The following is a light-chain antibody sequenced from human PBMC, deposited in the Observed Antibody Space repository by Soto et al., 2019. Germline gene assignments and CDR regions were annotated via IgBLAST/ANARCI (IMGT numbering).Light chain of an antibody. CDR3: MQGSYWPWT. V-gene: IGKV2-30*01. CDR1: QSLEYSDGKTY. J-gene: IGKJ1*01. Sequence: DAVLTQSPLSLPATPGQPASISCRSSQSLEYSDGKTYLNWYQQRPGQSPRRLIYKVSNRDFGVPDRFSGSGSGTVFTLEISRVEAEDVGVYYCMQGSYWPWTFGQGTKVDIK. CDR2: KVS.